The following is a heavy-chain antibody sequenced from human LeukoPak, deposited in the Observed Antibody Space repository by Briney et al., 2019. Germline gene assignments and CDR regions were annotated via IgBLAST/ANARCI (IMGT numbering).Heavy chain of an antibody. CDR2: IIPIFGTA. CDR1: GGTFSSYA. Sequence: SVKVSCKASGGTFSSYAISWVRQAPGQGLEWMGRIIPIFGTANYAQKFQGRVTITTDESTSTAYMELSSLRSEDTAVYYCASRIAARLDAFDIWGQGTMVTVSS. CDR3: ASRIAARLDAFDI. V-gene: IGHV1-69*05. D-gene: IGHD6-6*01. J-gene: IGHJ3*02.